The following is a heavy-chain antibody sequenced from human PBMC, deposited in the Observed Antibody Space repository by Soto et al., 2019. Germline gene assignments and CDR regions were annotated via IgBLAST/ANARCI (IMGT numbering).Heavy chain of an antibody. CDR2: IKSKTDGGTT. CDR1: GFTFSDAW. J-gene: IGHJ5*02. Sequence: GSLRLSCAASGFTFSDAWMSWVRQAPGKGLEWVGRIKSKTDGGTTDYAAPVKGRFTISRDDSKNTLYLQMNSLRADDSGVYYCAKDPYSGVLVPVAIGFDPWGPGTLVTVSS. V-gene: IGHV3-15*01. CDR3: AKDPYSGVLVPVAIGFDP. D-gene: IGHD2-2*01.